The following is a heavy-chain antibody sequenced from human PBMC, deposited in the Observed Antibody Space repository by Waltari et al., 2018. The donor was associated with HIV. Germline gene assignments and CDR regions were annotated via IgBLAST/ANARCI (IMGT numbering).Heavy chain of an antibody. J-gene: IGHJ4*02. CDR2: INLNSGDT. Sequence: QVQLVQSGAEVKKPGASVQVSCQASGYTFPAYYMHWVRQAPGQGLEWMGRINLNSGDTNYGQKFQGRVTMTRDTSISTAYMELSRLRSDDTAVYYCARDSYYYDSSGFFPDFWGQGTLVTVSS. D-gene: IGHD3-22*01. CDR3: ARDSYYYDSSGFFPDF. CDR1: GYTFPAYY. V-gene: IGHV1-2*06.